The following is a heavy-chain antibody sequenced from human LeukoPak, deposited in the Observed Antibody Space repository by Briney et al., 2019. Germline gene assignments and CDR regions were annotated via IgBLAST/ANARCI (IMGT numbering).Heavy chain of an antibody. CDR1: GGSFTSSA. J-gene: IGHJ4*02. CDR3: ASLGYQMSEFDS. Sequence: SVNVSCKASGGSFTSSAISWVRQPPGQGLEWMGAIIPFYGSTNYARKFQGRLTITVDESTNTVSMDLSSLRCDDTAIYYCASLGYQMSEFDSWGPGTLITVSS. D-gene: IGHD6-25*01. V-gene: IGHV1-69*01. CDR2: IIPFYGST.